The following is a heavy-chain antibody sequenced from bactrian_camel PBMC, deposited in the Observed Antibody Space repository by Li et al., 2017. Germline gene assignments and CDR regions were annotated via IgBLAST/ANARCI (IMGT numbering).Heavy chain of an antibody. Sequence: HVQLVESGGGSVQIGGSLKLSCTMSGFTTHDSNVEWLRQAPGKECEPVADISLDGTTIYADSVKGRFTISQDTGKNMVYLQMNTLKSEDTALYYCAIGTRMRINFAYWGQGTQVTVS. J-gene: IGHJ6*01. D-gene: IGHD1*01. CDR3: AIGTRMRINFAY. V-gene: IGHV3S63*01. CDR2: ISLDGTT. CDR1: GFTTHDSN.